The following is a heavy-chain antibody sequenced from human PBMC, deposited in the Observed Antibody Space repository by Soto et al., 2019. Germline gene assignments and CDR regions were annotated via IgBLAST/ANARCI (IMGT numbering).Heavy chain of an antibody. CDR1: GGSVSSGSYY. V-gene: IGHV4-61*01. J-gene: IGHJ4*02. Sequence: SETLSLTCTVSGGSVSSGSYYWSWIRQPPGKGLEWIGYIYYSGSTNYNPSLKSRVTISVDTSKNQFSLKLSSVTAADTAVYYCARSGVRYYYDSSGYSLADYWGQGTLVTVSS. CDR2: IYYSGST. D-gene: IGHD3-22*01. CDR3: ARSGVRYYYDSSGYSLADY.